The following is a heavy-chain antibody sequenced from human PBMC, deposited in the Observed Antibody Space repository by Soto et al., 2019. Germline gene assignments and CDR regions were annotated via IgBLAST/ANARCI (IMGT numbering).Heavy chain of an antibody. J-gene: IGHJ6*02. CDR1: GFSFSDYY. V-gene: IGHV3-11*01. CDR3: ARCSLLGTYYYYYGMDV. D-gene: IGHD3-10*02. Sequence: QVQLVESGGDLVKPGGSLRLSCAASGFSFSDYYMNWVRQAPGKGLEWISYISSSNGIIHYSGSVKGRFTISRDNAKNSLYLQMNSLRADDTAVYYCARCSLLGTYYYYYGMDVWGQGTTVTVSS. CDR2: ISSSNGII.